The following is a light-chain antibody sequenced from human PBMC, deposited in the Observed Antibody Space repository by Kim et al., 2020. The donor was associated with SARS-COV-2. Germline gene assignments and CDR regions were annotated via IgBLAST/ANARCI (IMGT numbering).Light chain of an antibody. CDR1: NIGSKS. CDR3: QVCDTSSDHVV. V-gene: IGLV3-21*04. CDR2: YDT. J-gene: IGLJ2*01. Sequence: PGKTARITCGGNNIGSKSVHWYQQKPGQAPVLVIYYDTDRPSGIPERFSGSNSGNTATLTISRVEAGDEADYYCQVCDTSSDHVVFGGGTQLTVL.